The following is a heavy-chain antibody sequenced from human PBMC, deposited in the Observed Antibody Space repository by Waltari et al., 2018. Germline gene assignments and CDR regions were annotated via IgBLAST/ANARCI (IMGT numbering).Heavy chain of an antibody. CDR1: GGSFSGYY. J-gene: IGHJ4*02. CDR2: INHSGST. V-gene: IGHV4-34*01. CDR3: ARGAYYYDSSGYYYFDY. Sequence: QVQLQQWGAGLLKPSETLSLTCAVYGGSFSGYYWSWIRQPPGKGLEWIGEINHSGSTNDSPSLKSLVTISVDTSKNQCSLKLSSVTAADTAVYDCARGAYYYDSSGYYYFDYWGQGTLVTVSS. D-gene: IGHD3-22*01.